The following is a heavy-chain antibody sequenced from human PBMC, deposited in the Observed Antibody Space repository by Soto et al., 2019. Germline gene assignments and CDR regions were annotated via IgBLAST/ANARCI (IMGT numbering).Heavy chain of an antibody. D-gene: IGHD2-2*01. V-gene: IGHV4-59*02. CDR3: ATGSSSSTSDAFDV. CDR2: VFYCGNT. Sequence: QVQLQESGPGLVKPSETLSLTCSVSGGSVTSYYWTWIQHPQGKGLEWFGYVFYCGNTNCNPSLQSRVTMSVDSSRNHFTRTMNTVTAADTAVYYCATGSSSSTSDAFDVWGRGTMVTVSS. CDR1: GGSVTSYY. J-gene: IGHJ3*01.